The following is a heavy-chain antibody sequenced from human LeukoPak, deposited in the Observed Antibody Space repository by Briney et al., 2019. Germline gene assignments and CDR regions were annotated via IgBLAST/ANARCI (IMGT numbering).Heavy chain of an antibody. CDR1: GFTFTTYA. CDR3: AQGGRDYIPFYC. Sequence: PGGSLRLSCAASGFTFTTYAMHWVRQAPAEGLDGVSRIQDGGGEPFYADSVRGRFIISRDKSNNTLYLQLNSRRVEDTAVYYCAQGGRDYIPFYCWGQGTLVSVSS. D-gene: IGHD4-11*01. V-gene: IGHV3-23*01. J-gene: IGHJ4*02. CDR2: IQDGGGEP.